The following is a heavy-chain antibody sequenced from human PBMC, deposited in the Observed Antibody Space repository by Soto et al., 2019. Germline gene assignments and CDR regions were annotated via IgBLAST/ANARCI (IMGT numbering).Heavy chain of an antibody. J-gene: IGHJ4*02. V-gene: IGHV3-13*01. D-gene: IGHD6-19*01. Sequence: GGSLRLSCAASGFTFSSYDMHWVRQATGKGLEWVSAIGTAGDTYYPGSVKGRFTISRENAKNSLYLQMNSLRAGDTAVYYCARDDSSGLSFDYWGQGTLVTVSS. CDR2: IGTAGDT. CDR3: ARDDSSGLSFDY. CDR1: GFTFSSYD.